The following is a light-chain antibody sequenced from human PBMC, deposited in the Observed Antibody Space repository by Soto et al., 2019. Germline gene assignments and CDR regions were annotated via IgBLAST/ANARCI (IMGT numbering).Light chain of an antibody. Sequence: IVMTQSPESLALSLGERATINCRSSQSVFFSSNTKNYLAWYQQKSGQPPKLIIYWASTRKSGVPDRFSGSGSGTDFTLTISSLKPEDLAVYYCQQYFSSWTFGQGTMVEIK. J-gene: IGKJ1*01. CDR2: WAS. CDR3: QQYFSSWT. V-gene: IGKV4-1*01. CDR1: QSVFFSSNTKNY.